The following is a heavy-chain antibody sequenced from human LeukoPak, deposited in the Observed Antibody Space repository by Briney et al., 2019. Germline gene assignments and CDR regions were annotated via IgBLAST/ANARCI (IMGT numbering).Heavy chain of an antibody. J-gene: IGHJ4*02. V-gene: IGHV1-69*04. Sequence: SVKVSCKASGGTFSSYAISCVRQAPGQGLEWMGRIIPIFGIANYAQKFQGRVTITADKSTSTAYMELSSLRSEDTAVYYCARGRTVAGILRWGQGTLVTVSS. CDR2: IIPIFGIA. CDR3: ARGRTVAGILR. CDR1: GGTFSSYA. D-gene: IGHD6-19*01.